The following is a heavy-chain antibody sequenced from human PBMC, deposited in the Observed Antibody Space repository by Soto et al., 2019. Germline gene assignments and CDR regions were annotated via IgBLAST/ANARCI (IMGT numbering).Heavy chain of an antibody. CDR3: AKAAGEQ. J-gene: IGHJ1*01. CDR2: ITPMFDIK. Sequence: QLQLVQSGAEVKERGSSVKISCKTSGGNFNTYALTWVRQAPGQGLEWIGGITPMFDIKNVEQRFQGRVTLNADASMTTAYMEMTSLRSDDTAVYYCAKAAGEQWGQGTLVTVYS. CDR1: GGNFNTYA. D-gene: IGHD3-16*01. V-gene: IGHV1-69*01.